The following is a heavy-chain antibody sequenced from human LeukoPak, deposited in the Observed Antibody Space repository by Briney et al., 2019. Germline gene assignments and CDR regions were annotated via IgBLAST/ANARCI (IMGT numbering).Heavy chain of an antibody. J-gene: IGHJ3*02. Sequence: GGSLRLSCAASGLTFNNYWMHWVRQAPGKGLVWISRINSDGTSTSYADSVKGRFTISRDDAKNTLYLQMNSLRAEDTAVYYCARDGYNLDVFDIWGQGTMVTVSS. CDR3: ARDGYNLDVFDI. D-gene: IGHD5-24*01. V-gene: IGHV3-74*01. CDR2: INSDGTST. CDR1: GLTFNNYW.